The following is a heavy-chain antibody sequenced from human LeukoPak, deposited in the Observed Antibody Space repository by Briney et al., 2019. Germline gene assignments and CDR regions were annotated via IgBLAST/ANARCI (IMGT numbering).Heavy chain of an antibody. V-gene: IGHV1-8*01. CDR3: ARVAGNCGGDCYRLVY. CDR1: GYTFTTYD. D-gene: IGHD2-21*01. J-gene: IGHJ4*02. Sequence: GASVKVSCKASGYTFTTYDINWVRQATGQGLEGMAWMNPDSSNTGYAQKFQGRATMTRNTSISTAYMELSSLRSEDTAVYYCARVAGNCGGDCYRLVYWGQGTLVTVAS. CDR2: MNPDSSNT.